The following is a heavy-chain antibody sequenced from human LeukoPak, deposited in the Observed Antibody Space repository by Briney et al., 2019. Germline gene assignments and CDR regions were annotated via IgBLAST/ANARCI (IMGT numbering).Heavy chain of an antibody. CDR2: INPKSGDT. J-gene: IGHJ4*02. V-gene: IGHV1-2*02. D-gene: IGHD2-2*02. CDR1: GYTFTGQYY. Sequence: ASVDVSCKASGYTFTGQYYIHWVRPAPGQGLEWMGWINPKSGDTNYAQKFQGRVTMARDTSISTAYMELTRLRYDDTAVYYCAREDIYTSLSLDYWGQGTLVTVSS. CDR3: AREDIYTSLSLDY.